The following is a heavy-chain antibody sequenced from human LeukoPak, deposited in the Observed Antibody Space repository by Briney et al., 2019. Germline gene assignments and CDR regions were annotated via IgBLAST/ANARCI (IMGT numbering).Heavy chain of an antibody. J-gene: IGHJ5*02. D-gene: IGHD6-6*01. Sequence: ASVKVSCKASGYTFTSYDINWVRQATGQGLEWMGWMNPNSGNTGCAQKFQGRVTITRNTSISTAYMELSSLRSEDTAVYYCARVFTAARGLENWFGPWGQGTLVTVSS. CDR3: ARVFTAARGLENWFGP. CDR2: MNPNSGNT. CDR1: GYTFTSYD. V-gene: IGHV1-8*03.